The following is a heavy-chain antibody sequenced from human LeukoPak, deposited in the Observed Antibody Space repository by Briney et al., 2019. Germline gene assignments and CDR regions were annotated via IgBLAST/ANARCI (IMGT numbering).Heavy chain of an antibody. J-gene: IGHJ4*02. D-gene: IGHD3-22*01. Sequence: ASVTVSCKASGYTFTSYGISWVRQAPGQGREWMGWISAYNGNTNYAQKLQGRVTMTTDTSTSTAYMELRSLRSDDTAVYYCARDGRYYDSSGDEEIDYWGQGTLVTVSS. CDR3: ARDGRYYDSSGDEEIDY. V-gene: IGHV1-18*01. CDR2: ISAYNGNT. CDR1: GYTFTSYG.